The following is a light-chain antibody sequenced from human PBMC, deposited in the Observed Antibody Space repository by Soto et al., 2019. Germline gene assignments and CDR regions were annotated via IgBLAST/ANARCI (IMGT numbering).Light chain of an antibody. Sequence: DIQMTPSHSTLSASVLYIVTITFRASQSISSWLAWYQQKPGKAPKLLIYDASSLESGVPSRFSGRGSGTEFTLTISSLQPDDFATYYCKQYNSYWTFGQGTKVDIK. CDR1: QSISSW. CDR3: KQYNSYWT. V-gene: IGKV1-5*01. CDR2: DAS. J-gene: IGKJ1*01.